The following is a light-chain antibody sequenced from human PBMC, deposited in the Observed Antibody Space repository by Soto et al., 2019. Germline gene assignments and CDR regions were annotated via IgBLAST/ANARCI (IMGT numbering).Light chain of an antibody. CDR1: HSVNSW. CDR2: AAS. Sequence: DIQLTQSPSTLSASVGDRVTITCRASHSVNSWLAWFQQKPGKAPKLLIYAASTLQSGVPSRFSGSGSGTDFTLTISSLQPEDFAEYHCQQYNNWPQTFGQGTKVDIK. CDR3: QQYNNWPQT. V-gene: IGKV1-5*01. J-gene: IGKJ1*01.